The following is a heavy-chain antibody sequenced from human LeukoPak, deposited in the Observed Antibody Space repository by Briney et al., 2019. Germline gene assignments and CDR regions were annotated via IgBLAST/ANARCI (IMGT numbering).Heavy chain of an antibody. D-gene: IGHD1-1*01. J-gene: IGHJ4*02. CDR1: GYTFTSYY. V-gene: IGHV1-69*13. CDR3: ARGLTTNRFDY. Sequence: ASVKVSCKASGYTFTSYYMHWVRQAPGQGLEWMGGIIPIFGTANYARKFQGRVTITADESTSTAYMELSSLRSEDTAVYYCARGLTTNRFDYWGQGTLVTVSS. CDR2: IIPIFGTA.